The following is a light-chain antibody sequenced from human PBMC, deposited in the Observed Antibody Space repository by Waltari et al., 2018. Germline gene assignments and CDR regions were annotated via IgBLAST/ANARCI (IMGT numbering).Light chain of an antibody. Sequence: QSALTQPASVSGSPGQSITFSCTVTGSDVGGYDRVFWYQQHPGKAPKLMIYEVSNRPSGVSNRFSGSKSGNTASLTISGLQAEDEADYYCLSYTSSSTYVFGTGTKVTVL. V-gene: IGLV2-14*01. CDR2: EVS. J-gene: IGLJ1*01. CDR3: LSYTSSSTYV. CDR1: GSDVGGYDR.